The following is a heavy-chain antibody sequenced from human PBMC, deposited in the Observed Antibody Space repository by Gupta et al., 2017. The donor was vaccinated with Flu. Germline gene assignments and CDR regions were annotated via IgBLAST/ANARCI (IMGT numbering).Heavy chain of an antibody. CDR3: TTSWRGDFSDFFDY. CDR1: GFTFSNAW. CDR2: IKSKTDGGTT. V-gene: IGHV3-15*01. D-gene: IGHD1-1*01. J-gene: IGHJ4*02. Sequence: EVQLVESGGGLVKPGGSLRLSCAASGFTFSNAWMSWVRQAPGKGLEWVGRIKSKTDGGTTDYAAPVKGRLTISRDDSKNTLYLQMNSLKTEDTAVYYCTTSWRGDFSDFFDYWGQGTLVTVSS.